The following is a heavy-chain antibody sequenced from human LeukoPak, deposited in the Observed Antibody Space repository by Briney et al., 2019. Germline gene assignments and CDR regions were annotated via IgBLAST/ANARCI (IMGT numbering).Heavy chain of an antibody. V-gene: IGHV1-46*01. J-gene: IGHJ5*02. D-gene: IGHD3-22*01. CDR1: VYTFTSYY. CDR3: AREAYSSGYPHVFWFDP. Sequence: GASVKVSCKASVYTFTSYYMHWVGQARGQGLEWMGIINPSGGSTSYAQKFQGRVTMTRDTSTSTVYMELSSLRSEDTAVYYCAREAYSSGYPHVFWFDPWGQGTLVTVSS. CDR2: INPSGGST.